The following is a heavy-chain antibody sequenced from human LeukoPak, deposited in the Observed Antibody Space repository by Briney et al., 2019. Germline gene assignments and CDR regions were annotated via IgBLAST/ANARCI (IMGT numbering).Heavy chain of an antibody. CDR2: IRGSGGST. CDR1: GFTSSSYA. D-gene: IGHD2-15*01. CDR3: AKDVVSAPSRFDY. Sequence: GGSLRLSCAAPGFTSSSYAMSWVRQAPGKGLEWVSGIRGSGGSTYYADSVKGRFTISRDNSKNTMYLQMNSLRAEDTGVYYCAKDVVSAPSRFDYWGQGTLVTVSS. V-gene: IGHV3-23*01. J-gene: IGHJ4*02.